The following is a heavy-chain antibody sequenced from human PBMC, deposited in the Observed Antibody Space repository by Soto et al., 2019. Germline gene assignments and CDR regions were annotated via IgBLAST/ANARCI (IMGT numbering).Heavy chain of an antibody. Sequence: ASVKVSCKASGYTFTSYGISWVRQAPGQGLEWMGWISAYNGNTNYTQKLQGRVTMTTDTSTSTAYMELRSLRSDDTAVYYCARGGYYYDSSAYYYHNWFDPWGQGTLVTVSS. D-gene: IGHD3-22*01. J-gene: IGHJ5*02. V-gene: IGHV1-18*01. CDR3: ARGGYYYDSSAYYYHNWFDP. CDR2: ISAYNGNT. CDR1: GYTFTSYG.